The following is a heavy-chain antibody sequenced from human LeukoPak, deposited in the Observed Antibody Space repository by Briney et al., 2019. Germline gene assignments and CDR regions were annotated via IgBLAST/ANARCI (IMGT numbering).Heavy chain of an antibody. Sequence: SETLSLTCTVSGGSFSRHYWTWLRQPPGKGLEWMGHIYSTGTTNYNPSLKSRVTISVDTSKNQFSLKLSSVTAADTAVYYCARDLIVGTMVRGANWGQGTLVTVSS. CDR1: GGSFSRHY. J-gene: IGHJ4*02. CDR2: IYSTGTT. D-gene: IGHD3-10*01. V-gene: IGHV4-4*08. CDR3: ARDLIVGTMVRGAN.